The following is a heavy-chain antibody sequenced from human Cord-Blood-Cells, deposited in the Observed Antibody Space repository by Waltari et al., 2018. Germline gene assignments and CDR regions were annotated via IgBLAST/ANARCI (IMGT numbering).Heavy chain of an antibody. V-gene: IGHV4-34*01. CDR1: GGSFSGYY. CDR3: ARGRGNDSSGYYYVDY. D-gene: IGHD3-22*01. J-gene: IGHJ4*02. Sequence: QVQLQQWGAGLLKPSETLSLTCAVYGGSFSGYYWSWIRQTPGKGLELIGEINHSGSTNYNPSLKSRVTISVDTAKNQFSLKLSSLTAADTAVYYCARGRGNDSSGYYYVDYWGQGTLVTVSS. CDR2: INHSGST.